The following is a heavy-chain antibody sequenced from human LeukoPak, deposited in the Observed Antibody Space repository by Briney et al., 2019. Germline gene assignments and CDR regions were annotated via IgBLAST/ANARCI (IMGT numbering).Heavy chain of an antibody. CDR2: ISSTGGNT. J-gene: IGHJ5*02. V-gene: IGHV3-23*01. D-gene: IGHD3-10*01. CDR3: AKDFSLGSHNWFDP. CDR1: GFTFSSYA. Sequence: PGGSLRLSCAASGFTFSSYAMSWVRPAPGKGLEWVSAISSTGGNTYYADSVKGRFTISRDNSKNTLYLQMNSVRADDTAVYYCAKDFSLGSHNWFDPWGQGTLVTVSS.